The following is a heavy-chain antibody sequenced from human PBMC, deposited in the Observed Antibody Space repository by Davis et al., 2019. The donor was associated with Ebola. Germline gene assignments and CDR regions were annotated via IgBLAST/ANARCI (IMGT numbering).Heavy chain of an antibody. Sequence: GSLRLSCAASGFTFDDYAMTWIRQPPGKGLEWIGYIYNSGSTTYNPSLKSRVTISQDTSKNHFSLKLSSVTAADTAVYYCARLGKEYSSSSSELGLDYWGQGTLVTVSS. CDR1: GFTFDDYA. CDR3: ARLGKEYSSSSSELGLDY. J-gene: IGHJ4*02. CDR2: IYNSGST. V-gene: IGHV4-59*01. D-gene: IGHD6-6*01.